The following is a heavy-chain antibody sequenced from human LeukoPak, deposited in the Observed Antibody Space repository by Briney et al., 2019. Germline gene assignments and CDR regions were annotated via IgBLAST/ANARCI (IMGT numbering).Heavy chain of an antibody. Sequence: GGSLRLSCAASGFTFSSYVMHWVRQAPGKGLEWVAIISYDGSNEYYADSVKGRFTISRDNPKNSLYLQMNSLRAEDTAVYYCARVVSVAWSERRPGYYYMDVWGRGTTVTVSS. CDR3: ARVVSVAWSERRPGYYYMDV. CDR1: GFTFSSYV. J-gene: IGHJ6*03. CDR2: ISYDGSNE. D-gene: IGHD1-1*01. V-gene: IGHV3-30*04.